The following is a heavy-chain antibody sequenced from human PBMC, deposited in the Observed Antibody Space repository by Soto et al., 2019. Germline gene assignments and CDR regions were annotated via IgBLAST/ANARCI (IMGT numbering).Heavy chain of an antibody. D-gene: IGHD2-21*01. V-gene: IGHV3-30*18. J-gene: IGHJ6*02. CDR1: GFTFSSYG. CDR2: ISYDGSNK. Sequence: SLRLSCAASGFTFSSYGMHWVRQAPGKGLEWVAVISYDGSNKYYADSVKGRFTISRDNSKNTLYLQMNSLRAEDTAVYYCVKDGGGSGPAIGYYYYGMDVWGQGTTVTVSS. CDR3: VKDGGGSGPAIGYYYYGMDV.